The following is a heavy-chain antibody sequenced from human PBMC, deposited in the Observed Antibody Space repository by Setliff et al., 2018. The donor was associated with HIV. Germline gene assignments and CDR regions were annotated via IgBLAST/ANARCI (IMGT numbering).Heavy chain of an antibody. V-gene: IGHV3-7*01. Sequence: PGGSLRLSCAASGFTLSSNWMSWVRQAPGKGLEWVANIKPDGSERYYVDSVKGRFTISRDNAKNSLYLQMSSLRAEDTAVYYCAREIGDSGWFMMFDYWGQGTLVTVSS. J-gene: IGHJ4*02. CDR3: AREIGDSGWFMMFDY. CDR1: GFTLSSNW. CDR2: IKPDGSER. D-gene: IGHD6-13*01.